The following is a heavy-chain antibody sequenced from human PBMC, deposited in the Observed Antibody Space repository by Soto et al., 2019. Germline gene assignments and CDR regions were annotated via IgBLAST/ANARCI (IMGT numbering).Heavy chain of an antibody. D-gene: IGHD3-22*01. V-gene: IGHV4-30-4*08. CDR2: IYNDGTT. CDR3: ARVTFYDSSGSYYFDY. CDR1: GAAVSNGDYR. J-gene: IGHJ4*02. Sequence: LSLTCTVSGAAVSNGDYRWNWIRQPPGKGLEWIGDIYNDGTTYYNPSLKSRLNISLDTSKNQFSLKLSSVTAADTAVYFCARVTFYDSSGSYYFDYWGQGTLVTVS.